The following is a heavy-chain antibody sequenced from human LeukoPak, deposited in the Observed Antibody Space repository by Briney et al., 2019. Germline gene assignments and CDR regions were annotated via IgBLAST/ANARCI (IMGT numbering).Heavy chain of an antibody. Sequence: ASVKVSCKASGGTFSSYAISWVRQAPGQGLEWMGGIIPIFGTANYAQEFQGRVTITADESTSTAYMELSSLRSEDTAVYYCARELGGWIRYGMDVWGQGTTVTVSS. CDR3: ARELGGWIRYGMDV. V-gene: IGHV1-69*13. CDR1: GGTFSSYA. J-gene: IGHJ6*02. CDR2: IIPIFGTA. D-gene: IGHD6-19*01.